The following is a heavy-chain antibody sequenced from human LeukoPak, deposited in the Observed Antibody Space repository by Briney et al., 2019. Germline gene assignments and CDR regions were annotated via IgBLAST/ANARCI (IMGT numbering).Heavy chain of an antibody. Sequence: GGSLRLSCAASGFTFSSYAMHWVRQAPGKGPEWVAVISYDGSNKYYADSVKGRFTISRDNSKNTLYLQMNSLRAEDTAVYYCAKPHFDSWGQGTLVTVSS. J-gene: IGHJ4*02. CDR3: AKPHFDS. CDR1: GFTFSSYA. V-gene: IGHV3-30*04. CDR2: ISYDGSNK.